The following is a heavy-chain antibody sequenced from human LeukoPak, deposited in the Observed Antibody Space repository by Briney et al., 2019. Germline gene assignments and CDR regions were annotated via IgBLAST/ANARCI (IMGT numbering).Heavy chain of an antibody. Sequence: PSETLSLTCAVSGGAISSGGYSWSWIRQPPGKGLEWIGYIYHSGSTYYNPSLKSRVTISVDTSKSQFSLKLSSVTAADTAVYYCARETYDTSGSNWGQGTLVTVSS. D-gene: IGHD3-22*01. CDR1: GGAISSGGYS. CDR2: IYHSGST. J-gene: IGHJ4*02. CDR3: ARETYDTSGSN. V-gene: IGHV4-30-2*01.